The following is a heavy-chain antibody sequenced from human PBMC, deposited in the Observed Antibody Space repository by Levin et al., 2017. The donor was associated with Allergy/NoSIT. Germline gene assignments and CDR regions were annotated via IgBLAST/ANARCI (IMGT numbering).Heavy chain of an antibody. J-gene: IGHJ4*02. CDR1: GGSISSSISY. V-gene: IGHV4-39*01. D-gene: IGHD3-9*01. CDR3: ARQCYDILTGYYNFDY. CDR2: IYNSGST. Sequence: SQTLSLTCTVSGGSISSSISYWGWIRQAPGKGLEWIGSIYNSGSTYYNPSLKSRVTTSVDTTKNQFSLKLSSVTAADTAVYYCARQCYDILTGYYNFDYWGQGTLVTVSS.